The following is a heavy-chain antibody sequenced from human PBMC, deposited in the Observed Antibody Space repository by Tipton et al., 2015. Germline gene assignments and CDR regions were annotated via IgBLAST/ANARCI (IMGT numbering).Heavy chain of an antibody. CDR2: INGYNAKT. D-gene: IGHD4-17*01. CDR1: GYTFARHG. CDR3: ARNDYGDYHFDY. J-gene: IGHJ4*02. Sequence: QLVQSGAEVKKPGASVKVSCKTSGYTFARHGINWVRQAPGQGLEWMGWINGYNAKTNYKQKFQGRVTMTTDTSASTAYMELKSLISDDTAVYYCARNDYGDYHFDYWGQGTLVTVSS. V-gene: IGHV1-18*01.